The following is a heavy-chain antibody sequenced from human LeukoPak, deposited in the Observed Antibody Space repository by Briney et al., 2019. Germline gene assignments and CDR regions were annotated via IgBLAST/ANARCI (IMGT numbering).Heavy chain of an antibody. CDR2: IWYDGSNK. J-gene: IGHJ6*03. Sequence: PGGSLRLSCAASGFTFSSYGMHWVRQAPGKGLEWVAVIWYDGSNKYYADSVKGRFTISRDNSKNMLYLQMNSLRAEDTAVYYCAKELSGSYYYYYYYMDVWGKGTTVTVSS. V-gene: IGHV3-33*06. D-gene: IGHD1-26*01. CDR1: GFTFSSYG. CDR3: AKELSGSYYYYYYYMDV.